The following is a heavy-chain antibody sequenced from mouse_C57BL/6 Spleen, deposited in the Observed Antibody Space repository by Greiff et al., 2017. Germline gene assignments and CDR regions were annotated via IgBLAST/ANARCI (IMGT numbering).Heavy chain of an antibody. J-gene: IGHJ4*01. CDR1: GYTFTDYY. Sequence: VQLQQSGPVLVKPGASVKMSCKASGYTFTDYYMHWVKQSHGQSLEWIGVINPYNGGTSYNQKFKGKATLTVDNSSSTAYMQLNSLTSEDSAVYYCARDYYGSSYDAMDCWGQGTSVTVSS. CDR3: ARDYYGSSYDAMDC. CDR2: INPYNGGT. D-gene: IGHD1-1*01. V-gene: IGHV1-19*01.